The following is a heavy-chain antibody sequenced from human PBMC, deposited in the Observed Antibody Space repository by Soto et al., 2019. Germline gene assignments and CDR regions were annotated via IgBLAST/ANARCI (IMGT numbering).Heavy chain of an antibody. D-gene: IGHD6-19*01. CDR1: GFTFSSYS. CDR3: ATVTRSGWD. CDR2: ISGSSRYI. V-gene: IGHV3-21*01. J-gene: IGHJ4*02. Sequence: EVQLVESGGGLVKPGGSLRVSCAASGFTFSSYSMNWVREAPGKGPEWVSSISGSSRYIYYADAVKGRFTISRDNAKNSLYLQMNSLRVEDTAVYYCATVTRSGWDWGQGTLVTVSS.